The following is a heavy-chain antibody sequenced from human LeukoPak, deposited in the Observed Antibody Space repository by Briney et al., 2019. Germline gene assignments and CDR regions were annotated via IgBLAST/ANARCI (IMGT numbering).Heavy chain of an antibody. J-gene: IGHJ4*02. D-gene: IGHD3-10*01. V-gene: IGHV3-74*01. CDR3: AGDSDSGGYSRSEY. CDR1: GFQFSSYW. Sequence: GGSLRLSCAASGFQFSSYWMHSVRLAPGKGLVWVARIKSDGSSTSYAGFVKGRFTISRDNSKNSLFLQLNGLGGEDTAVYYCAGDSDSGGYSRSEYWGQGTLVTVSS. CDR2: IKSDGSST.